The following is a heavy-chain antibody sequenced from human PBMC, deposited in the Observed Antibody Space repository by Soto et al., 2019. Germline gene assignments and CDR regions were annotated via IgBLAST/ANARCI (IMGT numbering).Heavy chain of an antibody. Sequence: PSETLSLTCTVSGGSISSYYWSWIRQPPGKGLEWIGYIYYSGSTNYNPSLKSRVTISVDTSKNQFSLKLSSVTAADTAVYYCARGDDGDFYYYYYYMDVWGKGTKVTVSS. V-gene: IGHV4-59*01. J-gene: IGHJ6*03. CDR2: IYYSGST. D-gene: IGHD4-17*01. CDR1: GGSISSYY. CDR3: ARGDDGDFYYYYYYMDV.